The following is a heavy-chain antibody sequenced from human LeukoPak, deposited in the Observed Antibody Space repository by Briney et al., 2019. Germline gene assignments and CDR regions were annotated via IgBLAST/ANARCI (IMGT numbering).Heavy chain of an antibody. CDR1: GGSISSYY. D-gene: IGHD3-22*01. Sequence: PSETLSLTCTVSGGSISSYYWSWIRRPPGKGLEWIGYIYYSGSTNYNPSLKSRVTISVDTSKNQFSLKLSSVTAADTAVYYCARGGMIATYYFDYWGQGTLVTVSS. CDR3: ARGGMIATYYFDY. J-gene: IGHJ4*02. CDR2: IYYSGST. V-gene: IGHV4-59*01.